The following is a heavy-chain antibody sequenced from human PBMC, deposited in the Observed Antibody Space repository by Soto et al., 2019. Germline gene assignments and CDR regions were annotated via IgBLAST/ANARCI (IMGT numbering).Heavy chain of an antibody. V-gene: IGHV1-69*06. CDR2: IIPIFGTA. J-gene: IGHJ6*02. CDR1: GGTFSSYA. D-gene: IGHD2-2*02. Sequence: SVKVSCKASGGTFSSYAISWVRQAPGQGLEWMGGIIPIFGTANYAQKFQGRVTITADKSTSTAYMELSSVRSEDTAVYYCASSIVVVPAAIFYYYGMDVWGQATTVTVSS. CDR3: ASSIVVVPAAIFYYYGMDV.